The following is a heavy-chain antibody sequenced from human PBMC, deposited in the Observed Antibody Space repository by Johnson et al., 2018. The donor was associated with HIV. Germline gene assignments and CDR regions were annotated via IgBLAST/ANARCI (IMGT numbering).Heavy chain of an antibody. CDR3: ASEAGPDIVGAADDAFDI. CDR2: IKQDGSEK. V-gene: IGHV3-7*01. CDR1: GFTFSSYW. J-gene: IGHJ3*02. D-gene: IGHD1-26*01. Sequence: LLVEYGGGLIQPGGSLRLSCAASGFTFSSYWMSWVRQAPGKGLEWVANIKQDGSEKYYVDSVKGRFTISRDNAKNSLYLQMNSLRAEDTAVYYCASEAGPDIVGAADDAFDIWGQGTMVTVSS.